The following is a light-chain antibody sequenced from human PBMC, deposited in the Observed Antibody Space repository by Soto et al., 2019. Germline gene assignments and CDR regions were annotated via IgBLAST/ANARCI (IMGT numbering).Light chain of an antibody. CDR2: DAS. Sequence: EIVLTQSPATLSLSPGEGATLSCRASQSIGSNLAWSQQKPGQAPRLFIYDASNRATGIPARFSGSGSGTDFTLTISSLEAEDFAVYYCQQRTDCPLTFGGGTKVEIQ. V-gene: IGKV3-11*01. CDR1: QSIGSN. CDR3: QQRTDCPLT. J-gene: IGKJ4*01.